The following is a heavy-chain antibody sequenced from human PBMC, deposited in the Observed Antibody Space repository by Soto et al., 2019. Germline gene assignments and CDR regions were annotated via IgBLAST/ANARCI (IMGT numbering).Heavy chain of an antibody. J-gene: IGHJ6*02. CDR2: INPSGGST. Sequence: GASVKVSCKASGYTFTSYYMHWVRQAPGQGLEWMGIINPSGGSTSYADSVKGRFTISRDTSKNTLYLQMDSLGPEDTAIYYCARGGMWQQLVRDYYGMDVWGQGTTVTVSS. CDR3: ARGGMWQQLVRDYYGMDV. CDR1: GYTFTSYY. D-gene: IGHD6-13*01. V-gene: IGHV1-46*01.